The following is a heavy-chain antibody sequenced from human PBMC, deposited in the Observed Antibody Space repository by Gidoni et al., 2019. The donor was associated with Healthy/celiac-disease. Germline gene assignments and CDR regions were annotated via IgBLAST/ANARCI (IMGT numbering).Heavy chain of an antibody. CDR1: GGSISSYY. CDR2: IYYSGST. Sequence: QVQLQESGPGLVKPSETLSLTCTVSGGSISSYYWSWIRQPPGKGLEWIGYIYYSGSTNYNPSLKSRVTISVDTSKNQFSLKLSSVTAADTAVYYCARDPLGFGEAYFDYWGQGTLVTVSS. CDR3: ARDPLGFGEAYFDY. D-gene: IGHD3-10*01. J-gene: IGHJ4*02. V-gene: IGHV4-59*01.